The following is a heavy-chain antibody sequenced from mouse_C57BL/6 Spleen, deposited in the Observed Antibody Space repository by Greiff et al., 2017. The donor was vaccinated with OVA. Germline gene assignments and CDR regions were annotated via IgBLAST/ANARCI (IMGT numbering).Heavy chain of an antibody. J-gene: IGHJ1*03. D-gene: IGHD3-3*01. V-gene: IGHV3-6*01. CDR1: GYSITSGYY. CDR3: AREGEGPWYFDV. CDR2: ISYDGSN. Sequence: EVKLQQSGPGLVKPSQSLSLTCSVTGYSITSGYYWNWIRQFPGNKLEWMGYISYDGSNNYNPSLKNRISITRDTSKNQFFLKLNSVTTEDTATYYCAREGEGPWYFDVWGTGTTVTVSS.